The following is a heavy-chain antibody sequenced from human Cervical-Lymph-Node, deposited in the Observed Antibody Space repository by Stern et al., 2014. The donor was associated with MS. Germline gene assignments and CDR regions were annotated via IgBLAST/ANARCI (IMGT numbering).Heavy chain of an antibody. Sequence: VQLLESGGGVVQHGRSLRLSCAASGFVFRRYALHWVRQAPGKGLEWVALISYDGRDKYYTDSVKGRFTVSRDNSNNTVDLEMNSLRLEDTAVYYCAKGGSGSYLDWGQGSLVTVSS. CDR1: GFVFRRYA. D-gene: IGHD1-26*01. CDR2: ISYDGRDK. J-gene: IGHJ4*02. CDR3: AKGGSGSYLD. V-gene: IGHV3-30*04.